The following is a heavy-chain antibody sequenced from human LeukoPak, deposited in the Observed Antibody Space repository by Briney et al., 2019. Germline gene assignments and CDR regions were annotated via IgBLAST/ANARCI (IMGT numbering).Heavy chain of an antibody. CDR2: INPNSGGT. J-gene: IGHJ4*02. CDR3: AREDKGVPAALDY. Sequence: ASVTVSCKASGYTFTGYYMHWVRQAPGQGLEWMGWINPNSGGTNYAQKFQGRVTMTRDTSISTAYMELSRLRSDDTAVYYCAREDKGVPAALDYWGQGTLVTVSS. V-gene: IGHV1-2*02. CDR1: GYTFTGYY. D-gene: IGHD2-2*01.